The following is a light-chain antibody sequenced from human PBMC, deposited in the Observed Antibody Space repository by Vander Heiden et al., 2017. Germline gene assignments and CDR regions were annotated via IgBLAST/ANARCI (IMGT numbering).Light chain of an antibody. Sequence: DIVMTQSPLSLPVTPGEPASISCRSSQSILYSNGYDYLNWYLQKPGQSPQLLIYLGSNRASGVPDRFSGSGSGTDFTLKISRVEAEDVGIYYCMQSLQTPPTFGGGTKVEIK. CDR2: LGS. CDR3: MQSLQTPPT. J-gene: IGKJ4*01. CDR1: QSILYSNGYDY. V-gene: IGKV2-28*01.